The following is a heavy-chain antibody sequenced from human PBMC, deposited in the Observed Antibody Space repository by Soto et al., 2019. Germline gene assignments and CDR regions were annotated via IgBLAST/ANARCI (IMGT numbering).Heavy chain of an antibody. CDR1: GGTFSSYA. Sequence: SVKVSCKASGGTFSSYAISWVRQAPGQGLEWMGGIIPIFGTANYAQKFQGRVTITADESTSTAYMELSSLRSEDTAVYYCAANDYGDPRSFDYWGQGTLVTLSS. V-gene: IGHV1-69*13. CDR2: IIPIFGTA. CDR3: AANDYGDPRSFDY. J-gene: IGHJ4*02. D-gene: IGHD4-17*01.